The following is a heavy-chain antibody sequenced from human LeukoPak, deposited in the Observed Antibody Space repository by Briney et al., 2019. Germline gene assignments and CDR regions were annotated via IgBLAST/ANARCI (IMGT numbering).Heavy chain of an antibody. Sequence: ASVKVSCKASGYTFNRFGISWVRQAPGQGLEWLGWISAYDGNTNYAQNVQGRVTMTTDTSTSTAYMELRSLRSDDTAVYYCARDKVIATGGTPNWFDPWGQGTLVTVSS. V-gene: IGHV1-18*01. D-gene: IGHD6-13*01. CDR3: ARDKVIATGGTPNWFDP. J-gene: IGHJ5*02. CDR2: ISAYDGNT. CDR1: GYTFNRFG.